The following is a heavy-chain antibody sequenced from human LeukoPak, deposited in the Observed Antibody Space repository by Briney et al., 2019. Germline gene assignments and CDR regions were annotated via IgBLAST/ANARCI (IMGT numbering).Heavy chain of an antibody. D-gene: IGHD3-10*01. J-gene: IGHJ5*02. CDR2: ISGSGGST. CDR1: GFAFAQYM. CDR3: ANGRWGTVRGVIRRNNWFDP. Sequence: GGSLRLSCATSGFAFAQYMTHWVRQAPGKGLEWVSAISGSGGSTYYADSVKGRFTISRDNSKNTLYLQMNSLRAEDTAVYYCANGRWGTVRGVIRRNNWFDPWGQGTLVTVSS. V-gene: IGHV3-23*01.